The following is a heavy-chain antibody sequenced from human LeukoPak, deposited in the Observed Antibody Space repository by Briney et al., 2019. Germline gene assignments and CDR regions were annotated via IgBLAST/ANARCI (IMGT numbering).Heavy chain of an antibody. CDR1: GYTFTGNY. CDR3: LKVRATCCS. V-gene: IGHV1-2*02. J-gene: IGHJ4*02. Sequence: ASVKVSCKASGYTFTGNYIHWVRQAPRQGLEWIGWINPNSGGTNYAQKFQGRVTMTRETSISTAYMELSSLRSDDTAVYYCLKVRATCCSWGQGTLVTVSS. CDR2: INPNSGGT. D-gene: IGHD2-2*01.